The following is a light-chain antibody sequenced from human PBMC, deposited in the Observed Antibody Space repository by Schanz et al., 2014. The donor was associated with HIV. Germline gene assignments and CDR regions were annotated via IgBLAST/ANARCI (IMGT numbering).Light chain of an antibody. CDR1: QDISNY. CDR3: LQYYNYPRT. V-gene: IGKV1-27*01. Sequence: DFQMTQSPSSLSASVGDRVTITCRASQDISNYLAWYQQRPGQVPRLLIDSASTLQTGVPSRFSGSGSGTDFTLIINSLQPEDFATYYCLQYYNYPRTFGQGTKLEIK. J-gene: IGKJ2*01. CDR2: SAS.